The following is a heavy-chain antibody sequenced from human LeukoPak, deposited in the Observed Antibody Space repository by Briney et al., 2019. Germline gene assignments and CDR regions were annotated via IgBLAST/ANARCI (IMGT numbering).Heavy chain of an antibody. V-gene: IGHV4-39*01. J-gene: IGHJ3*02. CDR3: ARLRGSYGGDAFDI. CDR1: GGSISSNIYY. Sequence: PSETLSLTCTVSGGSISSNIYYWGWIRQPPGKGLEWIGTKNYDGSTYSNPSLKSRVTISVDTSKNQFSLKVRSVTAADTALYYCARLRGSYGGDAFDIWGQGTMVTVSS. D-gene: IGHD1-26*01. CDR2: KNYDGST.